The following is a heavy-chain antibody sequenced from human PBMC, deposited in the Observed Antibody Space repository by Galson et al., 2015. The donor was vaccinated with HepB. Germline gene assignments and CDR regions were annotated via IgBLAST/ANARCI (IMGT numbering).Heavy chain of an antibody. CDR3: ARMGGYSGYDYAIDY. D-gene: IGHD5-12*01. J-gene: IGHJ4*02. CDR2: INHSGST. V-gene: IGHV4-34*01. Sequence: LSLTCAVYGGSFSGYYWSWIRQPPGKGLEWIGEINHSGSTNYNPSLKSRVTVSVDTSKNQFSLKLSSVTAADTAVYYCARMGGYSGYDYAIDYWGQGTLVTVSS. CDR1: GGSFSGYY.